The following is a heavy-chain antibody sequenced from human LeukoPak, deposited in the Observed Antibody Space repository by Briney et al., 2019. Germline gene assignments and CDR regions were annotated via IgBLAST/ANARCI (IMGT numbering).Heavy chain of an antibody. Sequence: PSETLSLTCGVFGGSFSGYYWSWIRQPPGKGLEWIGEINHSGSTNYNPSLKSRVTISVDTSKNQFSLKLSSVTAADTAVYYCASSYYYDSSGYYYGYWGQGTLVTVSS. CDR1: GGSFSGYY. J-gene: IGHJ4*02. D-gene: IGHD3-22*01. CDR2: INHSGST. CDR3: ASSYYYDSSGYYYGY. V-gene: IGHV4-34*01.